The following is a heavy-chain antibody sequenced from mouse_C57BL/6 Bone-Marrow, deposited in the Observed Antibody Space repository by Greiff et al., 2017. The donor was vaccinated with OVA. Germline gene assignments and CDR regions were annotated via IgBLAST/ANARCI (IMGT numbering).Heavy chain of an antibody. J-gene: IGHJ1*03. V-gene: IGHV5-6*01. CDR2: ISSGGSYT. D-gene: IGHD1-1*01. CDR3: ARPFITTVVARYWYFDV. Sequence: VQLKESGGDLVKPGGSLKLSCAASGFTFSSYGMSWVRQTPDKRLEWVATISSGGSYTYYPDSVKGRFTISRDNAKNTLYLQMSSLKSEDTAMYYCARPFITTVVARYWYFDVWGTGTTVTVSS. CDR1: GFTFSSYG.